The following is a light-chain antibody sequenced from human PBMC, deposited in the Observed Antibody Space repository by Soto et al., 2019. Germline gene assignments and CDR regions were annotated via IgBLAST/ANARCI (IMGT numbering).Light chain of an antibody. CDR3: QQYNSYPCA. CDR2: KAS. J-gene: IGKJ1*01. CDR1: QSISSW. V-gene: IGKV1-5*03. Sequence: DIQMTQSPSTLSASVGDRVTITCRASQSISSWLAWYQQKPGKAPKLLIYKASSLESGVPSRFSGSGSGTEFTLTISSLQPDDFATYYCQQYNSYPCAFGQGNKVDIK.